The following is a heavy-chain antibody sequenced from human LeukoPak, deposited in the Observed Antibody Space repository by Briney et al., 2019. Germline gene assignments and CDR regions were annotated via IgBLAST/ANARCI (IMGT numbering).Heavy chain of an antibody. CDR2: IYYSGST. D-gene: IGHD2-2*01. CDR3: ARDPRVVPAATRCLGMDV. Sequence: PSETLSLTCTVSGGSISSGGYYWSWIRQHPGKGLEWIGYIYYSGSTYYNPSLKSRVTISVDTSKNQFSLKLSSVTAADTAVYYCARDPRVVPAATRCLGMDVWGQGTTVTVSS. CDR1: GGSISSGGYY. V-gene: IGHV4-31*03. J-gene: IGHJ6*02.